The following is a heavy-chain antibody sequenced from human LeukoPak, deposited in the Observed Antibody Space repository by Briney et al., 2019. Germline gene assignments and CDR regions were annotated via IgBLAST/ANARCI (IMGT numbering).Heavy chain of an antibody. V-gene: IGHV3-30*02. CDR2: IRYDGSNK. CDR1: GFTFSSYG. J-gene: IGHJ6*03. CDR3: AKDGYCSGGSCYSGWYYYYYMDV. D-gene: IGHD2-15*01. Sequence: PGGSLRLSCAASGFTFSSYGMHRVRQAPGKGLEWVAFIRYDGSNKYYADSVKGRFTISRDNSKNTLYLQMNSLRAEDTAVYYCAKDGYCSGGSCYSGWYYYYYMDVWGKGTTVTVSS.